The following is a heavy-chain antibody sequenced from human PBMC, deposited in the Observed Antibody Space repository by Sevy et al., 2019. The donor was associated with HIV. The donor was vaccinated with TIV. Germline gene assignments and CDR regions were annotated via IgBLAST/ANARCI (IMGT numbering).Heavy chain of an antibody. D-gene: IGHD4-17*01. Sequence: GGSLRLSCAASGFTFSDHGMHWVRQAPGKGLDWVAAISYDGNNRYYADSVKGRFTISRDNSKNTLYLQMDGVRPEDTAVYYCAKEGYGGNLPNYFASWGQGTRVTVSS. CDR1: GFTFSDHG. CDR2: ISYDGNNR. J-gene: IGHJ4*02. V-gene: IGHV3-30*18. CDR3: AKEGYGGNLPNYFAS.